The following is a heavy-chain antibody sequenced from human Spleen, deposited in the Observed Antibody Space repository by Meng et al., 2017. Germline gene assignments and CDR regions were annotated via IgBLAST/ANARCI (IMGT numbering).Heavy chain of an antibody. D-gene: IGHD3-22*01. CDR3: ARVYYYDSSGHGGVMDV. Sequence: ASVKVSCKASGYTFTSYYMHWVRQAPGQGLEWMGIINPSGGSTSYAQKFQGRVTMTRDTSTSTVYMGLSSLRSEDTAVYYCARVYYYDSSGHGGVMDVWGQGNMVTVSS. J-gene: IGHJ6*02. CDR1: GYTFTSYY. CDR2: INPSGGST. V-gene: IGHV1-46*01.